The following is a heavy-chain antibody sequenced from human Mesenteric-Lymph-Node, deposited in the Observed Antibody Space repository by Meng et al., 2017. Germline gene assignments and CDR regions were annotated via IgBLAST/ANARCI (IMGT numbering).Heavy chain of an antibody. D-gene: IGHD5-18*01. Sequence: ASVKVSCKASGYSFTNYALNWVRQAPGQGLEWMGRINPNSGGTNYAQKFQGRVTMTRDTSISTAYMELSRLRSDDTAVYYCARSTVRDIQLWYYYGMDVWGQGTTVTVSS. CDR1: GYSFTNYA. V-gene: IGHV1-2*06. CDR2: INPNSGGT. J-gene: IGHJ6*02. CDR3: ARSTVRDIQLWYYYGMDV.